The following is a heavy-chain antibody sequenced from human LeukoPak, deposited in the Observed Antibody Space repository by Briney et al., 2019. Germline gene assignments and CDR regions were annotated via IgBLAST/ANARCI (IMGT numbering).Heavy chain of an antibody. Sequence: PSQTLSLTCTVSGGSISSGGYYWSWIRQHPGKGLEWIGYIYYSGSTYYNPSLKSRVTISVDTSKNQFSLKLSSVTAADTAVYYCARDIDYGDYLGGFIHYYYYGMDVWGQGTTVTVSS. CDR3: ARDIDYGDYLGGFIHYYYYGMDV. J-gene: IGHJ6*02. CDR1: GGSISSGGYY. D-gene: IGHD4-17*01. CDR2: IYYSGST. V-gene: IGHV4-31*03.